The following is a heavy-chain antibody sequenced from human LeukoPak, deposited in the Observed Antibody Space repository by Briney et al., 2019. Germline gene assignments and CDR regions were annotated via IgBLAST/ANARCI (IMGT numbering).Heavy chain of an antibody. CDR2: INPNSGGT. J-gene: IGHJ6*02. V-gene: IGHV1-2*02. Sequence: ASVKVSCKASGYTFAGYYMHWVRQAPGQGLEWMGWINPNSGGTNHAQKFQGRVTMTRDTSISTAYMELSRLRSDDTAVYYCAREVRNFCSSTSCTTYYYYGMDVWGQGTTVTVSS. D-gene: IGHD2-2*01. CDR1: GYTFAGYY. CDR3: AREVRNFCSSTSCTTYYYYGMDV.